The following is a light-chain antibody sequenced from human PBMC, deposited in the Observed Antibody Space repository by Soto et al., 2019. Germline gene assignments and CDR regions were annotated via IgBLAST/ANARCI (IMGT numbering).Light chain of an antibody. CDR2: DVS. Sequence: QSALTQPASVSGSPGQSITISCTGTSSDVGAYNYVSWYQQHPGTAPKLMIYDVSNRPSGISNRFSGSKSGNTASLTISGPQAEDEADYYCSSYTSSTLVFGGGTKLTVL. CDR1: SSDVGAYNY. V-gene: IGLV2-14*03. CDR3: SSYTSSTLV. J-gene: IGLJ2*01.